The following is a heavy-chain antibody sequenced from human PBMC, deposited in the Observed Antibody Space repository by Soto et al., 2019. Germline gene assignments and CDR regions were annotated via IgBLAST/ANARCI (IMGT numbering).Heavy chain of an antibody. CDR1: GFTFSSYG. D-gene: IGHD2-15*01. CDR2: ISYDGSNK. V-gene: IGHV3-30*18. J-gene: IGHJ6*02. CDR3: AKDTPDCSGGSCYQGTGMDV. Sequence: GGSLRLSCAASGFTFSSYGMHWVRQAPCKGLEWVAVISYDGSNKYYADSVKGRFTISRDNSKNTLYLQMNSLRAEDTAVYYCAKDTPDCSGGSCYQGTGMDVWGQGTTVTVSS.